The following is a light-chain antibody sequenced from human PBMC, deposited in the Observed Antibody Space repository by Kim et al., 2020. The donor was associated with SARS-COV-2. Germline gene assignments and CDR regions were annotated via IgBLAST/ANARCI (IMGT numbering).Light chain of an antibody. V-gene: IGLV2-23*02. CDR3: SSYAGSGPGV. CDR2: EVN. CDR1: NSDVGSYNL. Sequence: QSVLTQPASVSGSPGQSITISCTGTNSDVGSYNLVSWYQQHPGKAPKLMIYEVNNRPSGVSDRFSGSKSGNTASLTISGLQAEDEADYYCSSYAGSGPGVFGGGTQLTVL. J-gene: IGLJ3*02.